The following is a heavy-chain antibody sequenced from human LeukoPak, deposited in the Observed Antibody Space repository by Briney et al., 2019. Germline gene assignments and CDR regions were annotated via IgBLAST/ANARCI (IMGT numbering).Heavy chain of an antibody. V-gene: IGHV3-13*05. Sequence: GGSLRVSHADSVFTFSRSDTHSVRQATGKGLEWVSAIGTAGDPYYPGSVKGRFTISRENAKNSLYLQMNSLTAGDTAVYFCSRVGTLGWPSYIDVWGQGTLVTVSS. J-gene: IGHJ4*02. D-gene: IGHD6-19*01. CDR2: IGTAGDP. CDR3: SRVGTLGWPSYIDV. CDR1: VFTFSRSD.